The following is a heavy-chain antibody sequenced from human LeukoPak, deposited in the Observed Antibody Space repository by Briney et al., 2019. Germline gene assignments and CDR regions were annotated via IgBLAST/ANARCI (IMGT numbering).Heavy chain of an antibody. CDR3: ARTGYCSGGSCYRRRFGFGY. V-gene: IGHV4-34*01. J-gene: IGHJ4*02. CDR1: GGSFSGYY. CDR2: INHSGST. D-gene: IGHD2-15*01. Sequence: SETLSLTCAVYGGSFSGYYWSWIRQPPGKGLEWIGEINHSGSTNYNPSFKSRVTISVDTSKNQFSLKLSSVTAADTAVYCCARTGYCSGGSCYRRRFGFGYWGQGTLVTVSS.